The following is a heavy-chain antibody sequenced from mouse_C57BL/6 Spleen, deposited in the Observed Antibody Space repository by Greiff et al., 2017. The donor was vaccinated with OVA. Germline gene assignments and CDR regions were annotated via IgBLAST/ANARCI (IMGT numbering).Heavy chain of an antibody. D-gene: IGHD3-2*02. Sequence: VQLQQPGAELVMPGASVKLSCKASGYTFTSYWMHWVKQRPGQGLEWIGEIDPSDSYTNYNQKFKGKSTLTVDKSSSTAYMQLSSLTSEDSAVYYCARPSAFPFAYWGQGTLVTVSA. CDR3: ARPSAFPFAY. V-gene: IGHV1-69*01. J-gene: IGHJ3*01. CDR2: IDPSDSYT. CDR1: GYTFTSYW.